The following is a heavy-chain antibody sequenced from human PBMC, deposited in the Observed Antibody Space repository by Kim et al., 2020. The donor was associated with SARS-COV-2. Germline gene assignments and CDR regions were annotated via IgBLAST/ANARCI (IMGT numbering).Heavy chain of an antibody. V-gene: IGHV3-23*01. D-gene: IGHD6-6*01. Sequence: YAESVKGRFTIAREASKNTLFLQMSGLRADDTAIYYCAKTSSTFKFPTWGQGTLVIVSS. CDR3: AKTSSTFKFPT. J-gene: IGHJ4*02.